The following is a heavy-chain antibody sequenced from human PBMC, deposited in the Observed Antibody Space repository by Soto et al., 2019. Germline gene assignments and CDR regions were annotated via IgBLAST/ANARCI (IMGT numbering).Heavy chain of an antibody. CDR3: AKSLSGSYYSLGY. D-gene: IGHD1-26*01. CDR2: ISGSGVST. Sequence: GGSLRLSCAASGFTFSSYAMNWVRQAPGKGLEWVSTISGSGVSTYYADSVKGRFTISRDNSKNTLYLQMNSLRAEDTAVYYCAKSLSGSYYSLGYWGQGTLVTVSS. CDR1: GFTFSSYA. J-gene: IGHJ4*02. V-gene: IGHV3-23*01.